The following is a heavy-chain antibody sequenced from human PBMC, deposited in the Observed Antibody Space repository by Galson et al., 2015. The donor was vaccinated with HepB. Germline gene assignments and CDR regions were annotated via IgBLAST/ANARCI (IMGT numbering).Heavy chain of an antibody. CDR2: ISASGSGT. J-gene: IGHJ4*02. Sequence: SLRLSCAASGFTFSSYAMSWVRQVPGRGLEWVSHISASGSGTYYADSVKGRFTVSRDNSENTFYLQMSSLRAEDTAVYYCAKTSVAGTKGPFDYWGQGSLVTVSS. V-gene: IGHV3-23*01. CDR3: AKTSVAGTKGPFDY. CDR1: GFTFSSYA. D-gene: IGHD6-19*01.